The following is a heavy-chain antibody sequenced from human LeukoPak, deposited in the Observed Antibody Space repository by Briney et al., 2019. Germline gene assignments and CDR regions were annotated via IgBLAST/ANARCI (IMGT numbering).Heavy chain of an antibody. J-gene: IGHJ3*01. CDR1: GDLTNYY. D-gene: IGHD6-19*01. V-gene: IGHV4-4*07. CDR3: ARVRSGAFDF. Sequence: SETLSLTCSVSGDLTNYYWIWIRQPDGKGPEWIGRIYSSGSTNYNPSLQSRVTMSVDTSTNHFSLKLSSMTAADTAVYYCARVRSGAFDFWGQGTMVTVSS. CDR2: IYSSGST.